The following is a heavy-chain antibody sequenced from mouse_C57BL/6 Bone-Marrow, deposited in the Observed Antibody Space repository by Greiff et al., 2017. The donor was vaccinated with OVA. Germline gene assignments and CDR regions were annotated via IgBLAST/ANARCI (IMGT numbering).Heavy chain of an antibody. V-gene: IGHV5-17*01. Sequence: EVQLQQSGGGLVKPGGSLKLSCAASGFTFSDYGMHWVRQAPEKGLEWVAYISSGSSTIYYADTVKGRFTISRDNAKNTLFLQMTSLRSEDTAMYYCARKYYSNTCYFDYWGQGTTLTVSS. D-gene: IGHD2-5*01. CDR1: GFTFSDYG. CDR3: ARKYYSNTCYFDY. J-gene: IGHJ2*01. CDR2: ISSGSSTI.